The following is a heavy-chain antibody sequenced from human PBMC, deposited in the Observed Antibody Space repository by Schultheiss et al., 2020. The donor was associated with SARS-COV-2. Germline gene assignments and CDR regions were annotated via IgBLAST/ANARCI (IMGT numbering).Heavy chain of an antibody. V-gene: IGHV4-31*03. Sequence: SETLSLTCTVSGGSVSSGSYYWSWIRQHPGKGLEWIGYIYYSGSTYYNPSLKSRVTISVDTSKNQFSLKLYSVTAADTAVYYCARGSLLPLRGDYYYYAMDVWGQGTTVTVSS. J-gene: IGHJ6*02. CDR1: GGSVSSGSYY. D-gene: IGHD3-10*01. CDR3: ARGSLLPLRGDYYYYAMDV. CDR2: IYYSGST.